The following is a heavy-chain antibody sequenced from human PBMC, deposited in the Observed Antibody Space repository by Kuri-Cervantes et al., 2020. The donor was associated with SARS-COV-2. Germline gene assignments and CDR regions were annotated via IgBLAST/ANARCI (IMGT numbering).Heavy chain of an antibody. D-gene: IGHD3-22*01. J-gene: IGHJ4*02. Sequence: GESLKISCGASGLTFNEVWMSWVRQAPGKGLEWVSAISGSGGSTYYADSVKGRFTISRDNSKNTLYLQMNSLRAEDTAVYYCAKDYYYDSSGYPRVVVDYWGQGTLVTVSS. V-gene: IGHV3-23*01. CDR2: ISGSGGST. CDR1: GLTFNEVW. CDR3: AKDYYYDSSGYPRVVVDY.